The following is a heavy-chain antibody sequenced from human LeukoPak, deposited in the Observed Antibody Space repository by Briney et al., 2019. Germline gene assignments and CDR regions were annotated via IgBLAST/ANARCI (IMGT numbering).Heavy chain of an antibody. V-gene: IGHV3-11*04. CDR2: ISSSGSTI. CDR1: GFTFSDYY. Sequence: PGGSLRLSCAASGFTFSDYYMSWIRQAPGKGLEWVSYISSSGSTIYYADSVKGRFTISRDNAKNSLYLQMNSLRAEDTAVYYCARDPTANDYGDYVFDYWGQGTLVTVSS. J-gene: IGHJ4*02. D-gene: IGHD4-17*01. CDR3: ARDPTANDYGDYVFDY.